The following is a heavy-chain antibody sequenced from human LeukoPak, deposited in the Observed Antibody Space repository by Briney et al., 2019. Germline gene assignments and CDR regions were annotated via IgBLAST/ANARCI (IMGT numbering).Heavy chain of an antibody. V-gene: IGHV3-7*01. J-gene: IGHJ4*02. CDR1: GFTFSSYW. D-gene: IGHD3-10*01. CDR3: ARGITMVRGVIYYFDY. Sequence: PGMSLRLSCAVSGFTFSSYWMSWVRQAPGKGLEWVANIKQGGSEKYYVDSVKGRFTISRDNAKNSLYLQMNSLRAEDTAVYFCARGITMVRGVIYYFDYWGQGTLVTVSS. CDR2: IKQGGSEK.